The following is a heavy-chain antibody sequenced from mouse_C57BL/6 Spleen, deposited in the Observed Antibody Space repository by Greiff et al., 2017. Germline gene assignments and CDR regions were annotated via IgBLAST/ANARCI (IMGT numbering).Heavy chain of an antibody. D-gene: IGHD2-5*01. J-gene: IGHJ2*01. CDR3: ARFGSNYLYYFDY. Sequence: QVQLQESGAELVKPGASVKISCKASGYAFSSYWMNWVKQRPGKGLEWIGQIYPGDGDTNYNGKFKGKATLTADKSSSTAYMQLSSLTSEDSAVYFCARFGSNYLYYFDYWGQGTTLTVSS. CDR2: IYPGDGDT. CDR1: GYAFSSYW. V-gene: IGHV1-80*01.